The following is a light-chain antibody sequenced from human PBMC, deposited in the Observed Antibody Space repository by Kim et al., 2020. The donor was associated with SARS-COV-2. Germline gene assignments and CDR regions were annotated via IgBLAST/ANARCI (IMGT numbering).Light chain of an antibody. J-gene: IGLJ2*01. CDR2: STS. V-gene: IGLV7-43*01. CDR3: LFYYGGALV. CDR1: TGAVTSGYY. Sequence: PGGAVTLTCASSTGAVTSGYYPNWFQPKPGQAPRTLIYSTSNKHPWTPARFSGSLLGGKAALTLSGVQPEDEADYYCLFYYGGALVFGGGTQLTVL.